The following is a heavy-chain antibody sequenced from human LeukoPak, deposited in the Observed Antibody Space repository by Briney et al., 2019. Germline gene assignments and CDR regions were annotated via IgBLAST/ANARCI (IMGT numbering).Heavy chain of an antibody. J-gene: IGHJ3*02. Sequence: GGSLRLSCAASGFTFRTYGMHWVRQAPGKGLEWVAVIWQDGSGQYYADSVKGRFTISRDNPKNTLYLQVNSLRAEDTAVYYCSREDTFDIWGQGTMVTVSS. CDR3: SREDTFDI. V-gene: IGHV3-33*01. CDR1: GFTFRTYG. CDR2: IWQDGSGQ.